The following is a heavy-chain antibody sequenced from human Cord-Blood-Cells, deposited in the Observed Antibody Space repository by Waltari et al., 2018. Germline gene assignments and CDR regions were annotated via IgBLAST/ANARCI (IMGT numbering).Heavy chain of an antibody. D-gene: IGHD2-2*01. J-gene: IGHJ4*02. Sequence: QVQLQPWGAGLLKPSAALYHTCAVSGGSFRGYYWSWIRQPPGKGLEWIGEINYSGSTNYNPSLKSRVTISVDTSKNQFSLKLSSVTAADTAVYYCARLCDQLLWDYWGQGTLVTVSS. CDR2: INYSGST. CDR1: GGSFRGYY. V-gene: IGHV4-34*01. CDR3: ARLCDQLLWDY.